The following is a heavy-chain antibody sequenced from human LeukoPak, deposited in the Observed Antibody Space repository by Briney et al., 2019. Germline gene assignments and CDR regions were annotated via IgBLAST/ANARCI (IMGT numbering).Heavy chain of an antibody. J-gene: IGHJ5*02. V-gene: IGHV1-69*04. CDR2: IIPIFGIA. CDR1: GGTFSSYA. CDR3: AIRYGSGTVGVLDP. Sequence: SVKVSCKASGGTFSSYAISWVRQAPGQGLEWMGRIIPIFGIANYAQKFQGRVTITADKSTSTAYMELSSLRSKDTAVYYCAIRYGSGTVGVLDPWGQGTLVTVSS. D-gene: IGHD3-10*01.